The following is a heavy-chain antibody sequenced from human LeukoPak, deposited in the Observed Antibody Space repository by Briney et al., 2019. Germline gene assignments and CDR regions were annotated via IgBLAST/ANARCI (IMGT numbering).Heavy chain of an antibody. J-gene: IGHJ4*02. CDR1: GYSLGKIYY. Sequence: SETLAVTFAVSGYSLGKIYYWGWIRQPPGKGLEWIGRIYGTGSTSYNPSLMNRVTMSVDTSKNHFSLKLTSVTSADTAVYYCARYDSRGSASTRFDYWGQGILVTFSS. D-gene: IGHD3-16*01. CDR2: IYGTGST. CDR3: ARYDSRGSASTRFDY. V-gene: IGHV4-38-2*01.